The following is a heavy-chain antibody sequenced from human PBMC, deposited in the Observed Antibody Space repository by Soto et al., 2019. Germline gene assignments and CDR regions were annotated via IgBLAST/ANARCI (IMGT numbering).Heavy chain of an antibody. D-gene: IGHD1-26*01. CDR1: GFRFNSYS. J-gene: IGHJ4*02. CDR2: IDARSNYI. CDR3: VRENEMAGATSAFEY. Sequence: GSLRLSCEASGFRFNSYSMNWVRQAPQKGLEWVSLIDARSNYIYYADSVKGRFTISRDNARNSLYLQMDSLRVEDTAVYYCVRENEMAGATSAFEYWGQGTPVTVSS. V-gene: IGHV3-21*06.